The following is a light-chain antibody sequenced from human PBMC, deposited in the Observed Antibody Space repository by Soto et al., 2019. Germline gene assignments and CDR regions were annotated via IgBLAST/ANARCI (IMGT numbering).Light chain of an antibody. V-gene: IGLV1-40*01. CDR1: SSNIGAGYG. CDR3: QSFDSSLTGVV. CDR2: GNS. Sequence: QSVLTQPPSVSGAPGQRVTLSCTGSSSNIGAGYGVHWYQQLPGTAPKLLICGNSDRPSGVPDRFSASKSGTSASLAITGLQAEDEADYYCQSFDSSLTGVVFGSGTKLTVL. J-gene: IGLJ1*01.